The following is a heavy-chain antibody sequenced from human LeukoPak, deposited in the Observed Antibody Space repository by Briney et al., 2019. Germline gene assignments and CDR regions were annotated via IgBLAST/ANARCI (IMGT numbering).Heavy chain of an antibody. CDR2: IYYSGST. CDR3: ARSVEGYCRGGSCYYYSYYMDV. V-gene: IGHV4-59*01. D-gene: IGHD2-15*01. J-gene: IGHJ6*03. Sequence: SETLSLTCTVSGGSISSYYWSWIRQPPGKGLEWIGYIYYSGSTNYNPSLKSRVTISVDTSKNQFSLKLSSVTAADTAVYYCARSVEGYCRGGSCYYYSYYMDVWGKGTTVAVSS. CDR1: GGSISSYY.